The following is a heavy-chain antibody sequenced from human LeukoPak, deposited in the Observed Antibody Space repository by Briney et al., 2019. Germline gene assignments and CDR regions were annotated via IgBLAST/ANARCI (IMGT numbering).Heavy chain of an antibody. CDR3: ARIERREDYRHEFDY. CDR1: GYSFTSYW. J-gene: IGHJ4*02. Sequence: GESLKISCKGSGYSFTSYWIGWVRQMPGKGLEWMGIIYPGDSDTRYSPSFQGQVTISADKSISTAYLQWSSLKASDTAMYHCARIERREDYRHEFDYWGQGTLVTVSS. D-gene: IGHD4-11*01. CDR2: IYPGDSDT. V-gene: IGHV5-51*01.